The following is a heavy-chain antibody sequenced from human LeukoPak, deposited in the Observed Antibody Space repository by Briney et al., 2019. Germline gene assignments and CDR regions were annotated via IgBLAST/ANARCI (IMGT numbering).Heavy chain of an antibody. J-gene: IGHJ3*02. CDR3: ASGSSRARDAFDI. Sequence: GGSLRLSCAASGFTFSSYSMNWVRQAPGKGLEWVSSISSSSSYICYADSVKGRFTISRDNAKNSLYLQMNSLRAEDTAVYYCASGSSRARDAFDIWGQGTMVTVSS. V-gene: IGHV3-21*01. D-gene: IGHD2-15*01. CDR2: ISSSSSYI. CDR1: GFTFSSYS.